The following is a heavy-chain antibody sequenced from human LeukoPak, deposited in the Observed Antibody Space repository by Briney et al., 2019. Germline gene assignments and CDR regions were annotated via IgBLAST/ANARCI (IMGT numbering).Heavy chain of an antibody. J-gene: IGHJ5*02. D-gene: IGHD3-10*01. CDR1: GGSFSGYY. Sequence: PSETLSLTCAVYGGSFSGYYWSWIRQPPGKGLEWIGEINHSGSTNYNPSLKSRVTISVDTSKNQFSLQLSSVTTADTAVYYCVRGPYGSGISNWFDPWGQGTQVIVSS. CDR2: INHSGST. CDR3: VRGPYGSGISNWFDP. V-gene: IGHV4-34*01.